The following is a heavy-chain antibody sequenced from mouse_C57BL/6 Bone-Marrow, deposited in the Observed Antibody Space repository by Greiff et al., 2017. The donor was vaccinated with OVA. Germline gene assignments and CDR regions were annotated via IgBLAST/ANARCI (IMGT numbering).Heavy chain of an antibody. CDR3: AREGLYYYGRGGNFDY. CDR2: INPSTGGT. Sequence: VQLQQSGPELVKPGASVKISCKASGYSFTGYYMNWVKQSPEKSLEWIGEINPSTGGTTYNQKFKAKATLTVDKSSSTAYMQLKSLTSEDSAVYFCAREGLYYYGRGGNFDYWGQGTTLTVSS. V-gene: IGHV1-42*01. CDR1: GYSFTGYY. D-gene: IGHD1-1*01. J-gene: IGHJ2*01.